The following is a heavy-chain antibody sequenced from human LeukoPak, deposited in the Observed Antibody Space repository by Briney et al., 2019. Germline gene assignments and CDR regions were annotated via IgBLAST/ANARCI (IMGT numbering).Heavy chain of an antibody. CDR3: ARDLVDTAMTRHDAFDI. CDR2: IYYSGST. D-gene: IGHD5-18*01. J-gene: IGHJ3*02. Sequence: SETLSLTCTVSGGSISSYYWSWIRQPPGKGLEWIGYIYYSGSTNYNPSLKSRVTISVDTSKNQFSLKLSSVTAADTAVYYCARDLVDTAMTRHDAFDIWGQGIMVTVSS. V-gene: IGHV4-59*01. CDR1: GGSISSYY.